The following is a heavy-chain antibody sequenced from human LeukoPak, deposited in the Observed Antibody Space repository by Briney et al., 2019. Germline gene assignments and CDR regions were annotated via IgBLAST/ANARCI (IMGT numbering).Heavy chain of an antibody. Sequence: GGSLRLSCAASGFTFSSYAMSWVRQAPGKGLEWVSAISGSGGSTYYADSVKGRFTIPRDNSKNTLDLQMNSLRAEDTAVYYCASRPVVGATYNWFDPWGQGTLVTVSS. CDR2: ISGSGGST. V-gene: IGHV3-23*01. CDR1: GFTFSSYA. CDR3: ASRPVVGATYNWFDP. D-gene: IGHD1-26*01. J-gene: IGHJ5*02.